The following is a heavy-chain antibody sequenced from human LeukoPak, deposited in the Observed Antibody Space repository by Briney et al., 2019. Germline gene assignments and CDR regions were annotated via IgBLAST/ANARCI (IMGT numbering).Heavy chain of an antibody. CDR1: GFTFSSYS. V-gene: IGHV3-48*01. J-gene: IGHJ4*02. Sequence: GGSLRLSCAASGFTFSSYSMNWVRQAPGKGLEWVSYISSSSSTIYYADSVKGRFTISRDNAKNSLYLQMNSLRAEDTAVYYCASALWGSSHWGQGTLVTVSS. D-gene: IGHD3-16*01. CDR2: ISSSSSTI. CDR3: ASALWGSSH.